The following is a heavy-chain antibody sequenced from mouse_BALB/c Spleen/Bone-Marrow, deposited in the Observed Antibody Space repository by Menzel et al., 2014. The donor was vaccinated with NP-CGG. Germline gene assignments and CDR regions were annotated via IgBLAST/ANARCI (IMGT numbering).Heavy chain of an antibody. CDR3: ARSADWYFDV. J-gene: IGHJ1*01. CDR1: GYSITSDYA. Sequence: EVKVVDSGPGLVKPSQSLSLTCTVTGYSITSDYAWNWIRQFPGNKLEWMGYITYGGITSYNPSLKSRISITRDTSKNQFFLQLNSVTTEDTATYYCARSADWYFDVWGAGTTVTVSS. V-gene: IGHV3-2*02. CDR2: ITYGGIT.